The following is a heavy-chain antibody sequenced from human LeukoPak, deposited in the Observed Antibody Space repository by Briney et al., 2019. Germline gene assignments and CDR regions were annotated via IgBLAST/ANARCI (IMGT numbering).Heavy chain of an antibody. D-gene: IGHD2-2*01. Sequence: PGGSLRLSCAASGFTFSQYWMSWVRQAPGKGLEWVANIKQDGHENYYADSVRGRFSISKDNAKNSLYLQMNSLRAEDTAVYYCARDPCHGALDYWGQGALVTVSS. CDR3: ARDPCHGALDY. CDR2: IKQDGHEN. V-gene: IGHV3-7*03. J-gene: IGHJ4*02. CDR1: GFTFSQYW.